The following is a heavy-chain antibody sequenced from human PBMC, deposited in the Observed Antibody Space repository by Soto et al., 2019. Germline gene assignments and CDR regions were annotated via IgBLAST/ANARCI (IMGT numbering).Heavy chain of an antibody. CDR1: GGSVSSGGYY. D-gene: IGHD2-8*01. CDR2: IYYSGTT. J-gene: IGHJ4*02. V-gene: IGHV4-31*03. Sequence: SETLSLTCTVSGGSVSSGGYYWSWIRQHPGTGLEWIGYIYYSGTTYFNPSLKSRASISLDTSRNEFSLKLTSVTAADTAVYYCARRALPQCINGVCYKDGFWDYWGQGALVTVSS. CDR3: ARRALPQCINGVCYKDGFWDY.